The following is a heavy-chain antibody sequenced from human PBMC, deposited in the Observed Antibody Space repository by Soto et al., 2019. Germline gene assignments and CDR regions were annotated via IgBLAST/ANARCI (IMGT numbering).Heavy chain of an antibody. J-gene: IGHJ4*02. Sequence: QVQLQESGPGLVKPSQTLSLTCTVSGGSISSGGYYWSWIRQHPGKGLEWIGYIYYSGSTYYNPSLKRRVTISVDTSKNQFSRQLSSVTAADTAVYYWARDSAVTTGFFDYWGQGTLVTVSS. CDR1: GGSISSGGYY. CDR3: ARDSAVTTGFFDY. CDR2: IYYSGST. V-gene: IGHV4-31*03. D-gene: IGHD4-17*01.